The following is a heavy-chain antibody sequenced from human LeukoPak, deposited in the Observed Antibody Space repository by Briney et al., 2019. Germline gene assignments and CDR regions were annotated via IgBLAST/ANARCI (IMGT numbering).Heavy chain of an antibody. CDR2: ISGSGVST. J-gene: IGHJ3*02. V-gene: IGHV3-23*01. D-gene: IGHD3-16*01. CDR1: GFTLNIYA. Sequence: GGSLRLSCAASGFTLNIYAMNWVRQAPGKGLEWVAAISGSGVSTRDADSVKGRFTISRDNSKNTLYLQMSSLRAEDTAVYYVARRLGGDGIWGQLTMVTVSS. CDR3: ARRLGGDGI.